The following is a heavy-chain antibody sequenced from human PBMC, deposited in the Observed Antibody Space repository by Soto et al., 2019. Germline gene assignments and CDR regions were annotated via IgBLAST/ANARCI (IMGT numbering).Heavy chain of an antibody. V-gene: IGHV1-69*06. CDR2: IVPMFGTS. CDR3: SRGSEYDFWSGYL. CDR1: GGTSTRYA. D-gene: IGHD3-3*01. J-gene: IGHJ4*02. Sequence: QERLVQSGAEVRKPGSSVKVSCKVTGGTSTRYAINWVRQAPGQGLEWMGGIVPMFGTSKYAQKFQGRVTITEDTATTIAYMELRSLRSEERVDYYCSRGSEYDFWSGYLWGQGTLVSVSS.